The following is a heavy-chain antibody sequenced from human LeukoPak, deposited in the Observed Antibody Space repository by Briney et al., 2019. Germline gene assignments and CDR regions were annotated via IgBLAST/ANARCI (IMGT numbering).Heavy chain of an antibody. D-gene: IGHD3-9*01. CDR3: ARLTNYYYYMDV. Sequence: MPGGSLRLSCAASGFTFSSYSMNWVRHAPGKGLEWVSSISSSSSYIYYADSVKGRFTISRDNAKNSLYLQMNSLRAEDTAVYYCARLTNYYYYMDVWGKGTTVTVSS. J-gene: IGHJ6*03. CDR2: ISSSSSYI. CDR1: GFTFSSYS. V-gene: IGHV3-21*01.